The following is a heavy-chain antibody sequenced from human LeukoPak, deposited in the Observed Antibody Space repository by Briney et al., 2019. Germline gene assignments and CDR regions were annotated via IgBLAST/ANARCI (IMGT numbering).Heavy chain of an antibody. CDR2: IYYSGST. D-gene: IGHD6-19*01. CDR3: ARVRIAVAALDY. CDR1: GGSISSYY. Sequence: SETLSLTCTVSGGSISSYYWSWIRQPPGKGLEWIGYIYYSGSTNYNPSLKSRVTISVDTSKNQFSLKLRSVTAADTAVYYCARVRIAVAALDYWGQGTLVTVSS. V-gene: IGHV4-59*01. J-gene: IGHJ4*02.